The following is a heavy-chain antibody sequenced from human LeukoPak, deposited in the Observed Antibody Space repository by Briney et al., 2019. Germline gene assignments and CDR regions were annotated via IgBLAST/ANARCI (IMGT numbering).Heavy chain of an antibody. CDR2: IYSGGST. Sequence: GGSLRLSCAASGFTVSSNYMSWVRQAPGKGLEWVSVIYSGGSTYYADSVKGRFTISRDNSKNTLYLQMNSLRAEDTAVYYCAREARAAAGTRNGMDVWGQGTTVTVSS. V-gene: IGHV3-66*01. CDR1: GFTVSSNY. J-gene: IGHJ6*02. D-gene: IGHD6-13*01. CDR3: AREARAAAGTRNGMDV.